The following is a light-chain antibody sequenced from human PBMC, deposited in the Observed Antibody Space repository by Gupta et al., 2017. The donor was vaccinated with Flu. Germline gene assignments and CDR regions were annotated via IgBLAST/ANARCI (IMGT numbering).Light chain of an antibody. CDR1: QSVLYSSNNKNY. J-gene: IGKJ2*01. Sequence: DIGNTQSPDPLALSLCETATITCKSSQSVLYSSNNKNYLAWYQQKPGQPPKLLIYWASTRESGVPDRLSGSGSGTDFTLTISSLQAEDVAVYYCQKYYSTPYTFGQGTKLEIK. V-gene: IGKV4-1*01. CDR2: WAS. CDR3: QKYYSTPYT.